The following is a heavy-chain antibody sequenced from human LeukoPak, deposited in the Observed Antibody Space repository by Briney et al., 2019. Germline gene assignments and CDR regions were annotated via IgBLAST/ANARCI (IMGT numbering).Heavy chain of an antibody. CDR1: GYTFTGYC. J-gene: IGHJ4*02. Sequence: ASVKVSCKASGYTFTGYCMHWVRQAPGQGLEWMAWMKPNSGGINYAQEFQGRVTVTRDTSISTAFMELSSLRSDDTAMYYCARDPVDGYSHYDYWGQGTLVTVSS. D-gene: IGHD5-24*01. CDR2: MKPNSGGI. V-gene: IGHV1-2*02. CDR3: ARDPVDGYSHYDY.